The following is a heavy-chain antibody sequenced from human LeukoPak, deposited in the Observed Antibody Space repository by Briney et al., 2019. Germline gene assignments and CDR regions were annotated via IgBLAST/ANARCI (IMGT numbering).Heavy chain of an antibody. Sequence: GGSLRLSCAASGFTFSSYSMNWVRQAPGKGREGVSSICSSSSYIYYADSVKGRFTISRDNAKHSLYLQMNSLRAEDTAVYYCAKDSRISTMMGVVRTKRPHYFDYWGQGTLVTVSS. J-gene: IGHJ4*02. D-gene: IGHD3-22*01. CDR1: GFTFSSYS. CDR3: AKDSRISTMMGVVRTKRPHYFDY. V-gene: IGHV3-21*01. CDR2: ICSSSSYI.